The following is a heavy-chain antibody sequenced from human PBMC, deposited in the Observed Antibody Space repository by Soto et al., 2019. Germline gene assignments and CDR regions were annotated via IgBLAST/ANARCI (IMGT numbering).Heavy chain of an antibody. D-gene: IGHD3-10*01. CDR3: ARDGGRNGSGCYSLDY. CDR2: IIPILGIA. Sequence: QVQLVQSGAEVKKPGSSVKVSCKASGGTFSSYTISWVRQAPGQGLEWMGRIIPILGIANYAQKFQGRVTITADKSTSTAYMELSSLRSEDTAVYYCARDGGRNGSGCYSLDYWGQGTLVTVSS. J-gene: IGHJ4*02. CDR1: GGTFSSYT. V-gene: IGHV1-69*08.